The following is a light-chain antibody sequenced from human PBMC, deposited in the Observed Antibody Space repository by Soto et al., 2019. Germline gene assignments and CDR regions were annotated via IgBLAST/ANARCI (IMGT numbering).Light chain of an antibody. Sequence: QLVLTQSPSASASLGPSVNLTCTLTSGHRSYAIAWHQQQPEKGPRYLMKLNSDGSHSKGDGIPDRFSGSSSGAERYLTISSLQSEDEADYYCQTWGTGVVFGGGTKLTVL. CDR3: QTWGTGVV. J-gene: IGLJ2*01. V-gene: IGLV4-69*01. CDR2: LNSDGSH. CDR1: SGHRSYA.